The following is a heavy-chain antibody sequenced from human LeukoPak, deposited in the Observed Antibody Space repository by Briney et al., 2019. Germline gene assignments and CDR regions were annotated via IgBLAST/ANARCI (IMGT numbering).Heavy chain of an antibody. CDR2: ISSSSSYM. D-gene: IGHD2-15*01. CDR1: GFTFSSYS. J-gene: IGHJ4*02. V-gene: IGHV3-21*01. Sequence: PGGSLRLSCAASGFTFSSYSMNWVRQAPGQGLEWVSSISSSSSYMYYADSVKGRFTISRDNAKSSLYLQMNSLRVEDTAVYYCLRDPSSGGSRGYWGQGTLVTVSS. CDR3: LRDPSSGGSRGY.